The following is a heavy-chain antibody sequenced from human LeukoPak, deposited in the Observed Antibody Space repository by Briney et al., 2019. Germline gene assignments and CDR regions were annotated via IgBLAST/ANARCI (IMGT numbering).Heavy chain of an antibody. Sequence: GGSLRLSCAASGFTFSSYAMHWVRQAPGKGLEWVAVISYDGSNKYYADSVKGRFTISRDNSKNTLYLQMNSLRAEDTAVYYCARADQKQWRSPLISYWGQGTLVTVSS. CDR1: GFTFSSYA. V-gene: IGHV3-30-3*01. CDR2: ISYDGSNK. D-gene: IGHD3-10*01. J-gene: IGHJ4*02. CDR3: ARADQKQWRSPLISY.